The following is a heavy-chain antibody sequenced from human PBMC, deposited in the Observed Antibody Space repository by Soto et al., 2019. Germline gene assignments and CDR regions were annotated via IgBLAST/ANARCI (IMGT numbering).Heavy chain of an antibody. CDR1: GYTFTSYP. CDR3: ARDWTHYDSSGPGDY. CDR2: INAGNVDT. Sequence: ASVKVSCKASGYTFTSYPMHWVRQAPGQGLEWMGWINAGNVDTKYSQKFQGRVSITRDTSAITAYMEQSSLRSEDTAVYYCARDWTHYDSSGPGDYWGQGTLVTVSS. D-gene: IGHD3-22*01. J-gene: IGHJ4*02. V-gene: IGHV1-3*01.